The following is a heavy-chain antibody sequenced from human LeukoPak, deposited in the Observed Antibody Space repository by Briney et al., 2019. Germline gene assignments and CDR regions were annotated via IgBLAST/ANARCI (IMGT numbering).Heavy chain of an antibody. CDR1: GGSINSNY. Sequence: PSETLSLTCTASGGSINSNYWSWIRQPPEKGLEWIGYTSYSGSTNYNPSPKSRVTISLDTSKSQFSLNLNSVTAADTAVYYCARGRQVGNTGYYFDYWGQGTLVTVSS. CDR3: ARGRQVGNTGYYFDY. V-gene: IGHV4-59*01. D-gene: IGHD1-26*01. J-gene: IGHJ4*02. CDR2: TSYSGST.